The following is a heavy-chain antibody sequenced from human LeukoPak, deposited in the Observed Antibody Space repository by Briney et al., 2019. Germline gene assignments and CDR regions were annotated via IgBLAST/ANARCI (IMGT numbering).Heavy chain of an antibody. CDR3: ATTGDLPFDY. CDR1: GGTLSSYA. D-gene: IGHD2-21*02. V-gene: IGHV1-69*13. J-gene: IGHJ4*02. Sequence: SVKVSCKASGGTLSSYAISWVRQAPGQGLEWMGGIIPIFGTANYAQKFQGRVTITADESTSTAYMELSSLRSDDTAVYYCATTGDLPFDYWGQGTLVTVSS. CDR2: IIPIFGTA.